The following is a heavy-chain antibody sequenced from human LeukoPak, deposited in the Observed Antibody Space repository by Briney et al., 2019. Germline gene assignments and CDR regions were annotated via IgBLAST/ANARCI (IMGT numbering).Heavy chain of an antibody. J-gene: IGHJ3*02. CDR3: ARDFKDGSVVTLDAFDI. Sequence: SETLSLTCTVSGGSISSYYWSWIRQPPGKGLEWIGYIYYSGSTNYNPSLKSRVTISVDTSKNQFSLKLSSVTAADTAVYYCARDFKDGSVVTLDAFDIWGQGTMVTVSS. V-gene: IGHV4-59*12. CDR2: IYYSGST. CDR1: GGSISSYY. D-gene: IGHD3-10*01.